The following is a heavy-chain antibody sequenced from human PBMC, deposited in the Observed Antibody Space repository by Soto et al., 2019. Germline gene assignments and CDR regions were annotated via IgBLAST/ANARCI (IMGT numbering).Heavy chain of an antibody. CDR3: GRGVAGGWYYFDY. V-gene: IGHV1-18*04. CDR2: ITVNSGNT. J-gene: IGHJ4*02. CDR1: GYSFISYG. D-gene: IGHD6-19*01. Sequence: ASVKVSCKASGYSFISYGIGWVRQAPGQGLEWMGWITVNSGNTNYPQKFQGRVTMTTDTSTSTAYMELRSLTSDDTAIYYCGRGVAGGWYYFDYWRPGTLVTVAS.